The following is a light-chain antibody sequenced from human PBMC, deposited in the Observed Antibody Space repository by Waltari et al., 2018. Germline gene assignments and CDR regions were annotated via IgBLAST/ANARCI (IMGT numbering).Light chain of an antibody. V-gene: IGKV3-20*01. CDR2: GAS. CDR1: PSVNTD. Sequence: EIVLTQSPGTLSLSPGEGATLSCRASPSVNTDLAWYQQRPGQAPRLLIYGASSRATGIPDRFSGSGSGTDFTLNISRLDPEDFAVYFCQQYGSSPRTFGQGTKVEVK. CDR3: QQYGSSPRT. J-gene: IGKJ1*01.